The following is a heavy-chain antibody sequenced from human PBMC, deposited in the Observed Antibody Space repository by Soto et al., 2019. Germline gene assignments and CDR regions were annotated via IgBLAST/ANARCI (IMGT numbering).Heavy chain of an antibody. D-gene: IGHD5-18*01. V-gene: IGHV5-10-1*01. CDR3: ARLTRYSYGFDWFDP. J-gene: IGHJ5*02. CDR2: IDPSDSYT. CDR1: GYSFTSYW. Sequence: RGESLKISCKGSGYSFTSYWISWVRQMPGKGLEWMGRIDPSDSYTNYSPSFQGHVTISADKSISTAYLQWSSLKASDTAMYYCARLTRYSYGFDWFDPWGQGTLVTVSS.